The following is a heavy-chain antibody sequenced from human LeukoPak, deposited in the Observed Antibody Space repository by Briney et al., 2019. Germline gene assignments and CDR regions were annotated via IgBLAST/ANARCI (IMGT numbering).Heavy chain of an antibody. J-gene: IGHJ4*02. CDR2: INPNSGGT. CDR1: GYTFIGYY. CDR3: ARDQAPYQLLLLDY. V-gene: IGHV1-2*02. D-gene: IGHD2-2*01. Sequence: GASVKVSCKASGYTFIGYYMHWVRQAPGQGLEWMGWINPNSGGTNYAQKFQGRVTMTRDTSISTAYMELSRLRSDDTAVYYCARDQAPYQLLLLDYWGQGTLVTVSS.